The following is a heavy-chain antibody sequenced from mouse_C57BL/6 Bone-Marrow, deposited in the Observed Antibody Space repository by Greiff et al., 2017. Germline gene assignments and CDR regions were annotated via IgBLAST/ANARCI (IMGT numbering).Heavy chain of an antibody. D-gene: IGHD2-3*01. J-gene: IGHJ1*03. Sequence: QVQLQQPGAELVKPGASVKMSCKASGYTFTSYWITWVKQRPGQGLEWIGDIYPGSGSTNYNEKFKSKATLTVDTSSSTAYMQLSSLTSEDSAAYYCARGGLYDGYYWYFDVWGTGTTVTVSS. CDR3: ARGGLYDGYYWYFDV. CDR2: IYPGSGST. V-gene: IGHV1-55*01. CDR1: GYTFTSYW.